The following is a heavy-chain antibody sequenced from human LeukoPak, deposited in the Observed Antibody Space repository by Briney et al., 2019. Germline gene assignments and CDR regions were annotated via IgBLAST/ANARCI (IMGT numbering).Heavy chain of an antibody. Sequence: KPSETLSLTCTVSGGSISTYYWSWIRQPAGKGLEWIGRIYTTGSTDYNPSLKSRVTMSVDTSKNQFSLKLRSVTAADTAVYYCARVGMATMTGLDYWDQGTLVTVSS. CDR3: ARVGMATMTGLDY. CDR2: IYTTGST. CDR1: GGSISTYY. J-gene: IGHJ4*02. V-gene: IGHV4-4*07. D-gene: IGHD5-24*01.